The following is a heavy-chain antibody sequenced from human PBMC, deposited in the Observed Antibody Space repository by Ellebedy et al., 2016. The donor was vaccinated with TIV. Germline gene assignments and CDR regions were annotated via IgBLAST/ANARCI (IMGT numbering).Heavy chain of an antibody. D-gene: IGHD6-13*01. CDR2: IITILGIA. Sequence: AASVKVSCKASGGTFSSYAISWARQAPGQGLEWMGRIITILGIANYAQKFQGRVTITADKSTSTAYMELSSLRSEDTAVYYCARDRDSSSWYFGGYYYYGMDVWGQGTTVTVSS. CDR3: ARDRDSSSWYFGGYYYYGMDV. J-gene: IGHJ6*02. V-gene: IGHV1-69*04. CDR1: GGTFSSYA.